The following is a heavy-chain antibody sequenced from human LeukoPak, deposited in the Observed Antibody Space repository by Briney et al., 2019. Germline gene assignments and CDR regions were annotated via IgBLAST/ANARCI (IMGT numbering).Heavy chain of an antibody. J-gene: IGHJ4*02. CDR1: GFIFSSYW. CDR2: INKDGTEE. Sequence: GGSLRLSCAASGFIFSSYWMTWVRQAPGRGLEWVAIINKDGTEEYYVDSVQGRFTISRDNAKKSAYLQMNSLRVEDTAVYYCAKGGKIAAAGIDYWGQGTLVTVSS. CDR3: AKGGKIAAAGIDY. V-gene: IGHV3-7*01. D-gene: IGHD6-13*01.